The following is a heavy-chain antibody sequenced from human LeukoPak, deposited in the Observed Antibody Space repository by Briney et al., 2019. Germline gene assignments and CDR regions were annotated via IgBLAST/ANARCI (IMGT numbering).Heavy chain of an antibody. J-gene: IGHJ4*02. D-gene: IGHD3-9*01. CDR3: ARSKDLRLDDIYY. Sequence: SVKVSCKASGGTFSSYAFSWVRQAPGQGLEWMGGIIPIFGTANYAQKFQGRVTITADESTSTAYMELTSLRSEDTAVYYCARSKDLRLDDIYYWGQGTLVTVSS. V-gene: IGHV1-69*13. CDR2: IIPIFGTA. CDR1: GGTFSSYA.